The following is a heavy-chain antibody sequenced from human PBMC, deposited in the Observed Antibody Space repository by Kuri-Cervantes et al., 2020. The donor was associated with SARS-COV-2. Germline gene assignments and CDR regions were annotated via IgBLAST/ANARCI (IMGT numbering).Heavy chain of an antibody. D-gene: IGHD3-9*01. V-gene: IGHV3-30-3*01. CDR2: ISYDGSNK. CDR3: AREEAGLTFDY. J-gene: IGHJ4*02. Sequence: GESLKISCTASGFTFSSYAIHWVRQAPGKGLEWVAVISYDGSNKYYADSVKGRFTISRDNSKNTLYLQMNSLRAEDTAVYYCAREEAGLTFDYWGQGTLVTVSS. CDR1: GFTFSSYA.